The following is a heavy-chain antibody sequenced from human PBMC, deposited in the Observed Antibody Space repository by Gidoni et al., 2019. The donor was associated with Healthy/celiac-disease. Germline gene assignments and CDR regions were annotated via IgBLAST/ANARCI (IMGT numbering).Heavy chain of an antibody. CDR1: GGSISSYY. V-gene: IGHV4-59*01. CDR2: IYYSGST. D-gene: IGHD2-2*01. CDR3: ARDRGSLYCSSTSCPRYYYGMDV. Sequence: QVQLQESGPGLVKPSETLSLTCTVSGGSISSYYWSWIRQPPGKGLEWIGYIYYSGSTNYNPSLKSRVTISVDTSKNQFSLKLSSVTAADTAVYYCARDRGSLYCSSTSCPRYYYGMDVWGQGTTVTVSS. J-gene: IGHJ6*02.